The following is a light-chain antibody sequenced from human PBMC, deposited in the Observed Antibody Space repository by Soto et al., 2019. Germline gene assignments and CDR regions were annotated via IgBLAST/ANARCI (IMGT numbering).Light chain of an antibody. J-gene: IGKJ2*01. CDR1: QSIFTN. CDR3: QQYNNWPYT. V-gene: IGKV3-15*01. CDR2: GAS. Sequence: EVVMTQSPATLSVSPGERVTLSCSASQSIFTNLACSQHKPGQAPRLLIYGASTRATGFPARFSGSGSGTEFTLTISSLQSEDFAVYYCQQYNNWPYTFGQGTKLEIK.